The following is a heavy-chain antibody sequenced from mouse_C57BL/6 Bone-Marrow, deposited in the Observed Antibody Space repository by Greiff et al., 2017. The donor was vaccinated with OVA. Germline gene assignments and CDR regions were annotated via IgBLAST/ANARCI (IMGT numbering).Heavy chain of an antibody. CDR1: GFTFSDYY. J-gene: IGHJ3*01. Sequence: EVQVVESEGGLVQPGSSMKLSCTASGFTFSDYYMAWVRQVPEKGLEWVANINYDGSSTYYLDSLKSRFIISRDNAKNILYLQMSSLKSEDTATYYCARGGYDGYYAWFAYWGQGTLVTVSA. V-gene: IGHV5-16*01. CDR3: ARGGYDGYYAWFAY. D-gene: IGHD2-3*01. CDR2: INYDGSST.